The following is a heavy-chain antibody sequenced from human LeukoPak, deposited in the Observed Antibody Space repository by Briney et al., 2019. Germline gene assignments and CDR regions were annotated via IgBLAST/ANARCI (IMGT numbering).Heavy chain of an antibody. CDR1: GDTFSSYG. Sequence: GRSLRLSCAASGDTFSSYGMHWVRQAPGEGLEWVAVISYAGSNKYYADSVKGRFTISRDNSKNTLYLQMNSLRAEDTAVYYCAKDRRGFMVRGRNYYYGMDVWGKGTRVTVSS. CDR3: AKDRRGFMVRGRNYYYGMDV. D-gene: IGHD3-10*01. CDR2: ISYAGSNK. J-gene: IGHJ6*04. V-gene: IGHV3-30*18.